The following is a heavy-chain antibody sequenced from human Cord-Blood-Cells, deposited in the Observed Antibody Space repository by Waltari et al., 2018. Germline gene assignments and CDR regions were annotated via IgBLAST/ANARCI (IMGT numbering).Heavy chain of an antibody. V-gene: IGHV4-34*01. CDR3: ARTLYDSSGYYSDAFDI. CDR1: GGSFSGYY. J-gene: IGHJ3*02. CDR2: INHSGST. D-gene: IGHD3-22*01. Sequence: QVQLQQWGAGLLKPSETLSLTCAVYGGSFSGYYCGWVRQPPGTGLEWIGEINHSGSTNYNPSLKSRVTISVDTSKNQFSLKLSSVTAADTAVYYCARTLYDSSGYYSDAFDIWGQGTMVTVSS.